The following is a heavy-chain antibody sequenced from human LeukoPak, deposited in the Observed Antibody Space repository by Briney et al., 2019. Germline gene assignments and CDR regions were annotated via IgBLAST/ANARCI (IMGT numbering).Heavy chain of an antibody. V-gene: IGHV3-23*01. Sequence: GGSLRLSCAASGFTFSSYAMSWVRQAPGKGLEWVSAISGSGGSTYYADSVKGRFTISRDNYKNTLYLQMNSLRAEDTAVYYCAKGVVVVPAAIDYWGQGTLVTVSS. CDR3: AKGVVVVPAAIDY. CDR2: ISGSGGST. CDR1: GFTFSSYA. D-gene: IGHD2-2*01. J-gene: IGHJ4*02.